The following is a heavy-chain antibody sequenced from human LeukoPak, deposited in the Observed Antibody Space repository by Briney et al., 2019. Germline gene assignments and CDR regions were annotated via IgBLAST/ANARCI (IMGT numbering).Heavy chain of an antibody. V-gene: IGHV3-9*01. CDR3: AKDIVTRTLGAFDI. D-gene: IGHD2/OR15-2a*01. Sequence: GRSLRLSCAASGFTFDDYAMHWVRQARGKGLEWVSGISWSSGSIGYADSVKGRFTISRDNAKNSLYLQMNSLRAEDTALYYCAKDIVTRTLGAFDIWGQGTMVTVSS. J-gene: IGHJ3*02. CDR1: GFTFDDYA. CDR2: ISWSSGSI.